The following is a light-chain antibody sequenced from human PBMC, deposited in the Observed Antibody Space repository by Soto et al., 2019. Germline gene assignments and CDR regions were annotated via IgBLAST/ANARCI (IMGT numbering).Light chain of an antibody. V-gene: IGKV3-20*01. Sequence: EVVLTQSPFTLSLSPGERAALSCRSSQGLNSAYLAWYQQKPGQAPRLLIYGASSRDSGIPDRFSGSGSGADFTLTISRLEPEDFAVYFCQQYGDSPWTFGQGTKVDIK. CDR1: QGLNSAY. CDR3: QQYGDSPWT. CDR2: GAS. J-gene: IGKJ1*01.